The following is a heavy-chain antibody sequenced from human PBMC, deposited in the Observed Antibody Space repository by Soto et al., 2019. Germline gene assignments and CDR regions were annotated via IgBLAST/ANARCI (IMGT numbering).Heavy chain of an antibody. D-gene: IGHD3-9*01. V-gene: IGHV3-30*04. CDR1: GFLFNTYA. Sequence: QVQLVDSGGGVVQPGRSLRLSCTASGFLFNTYAMHWVRQAPGKGQEWVAVISYDARNTYYADSVKGRFTISRDNSKNALYLQMNSLRPEDTAVYYCARPGSGYDVLTGQYFYYFHAVDVWGQGTTVTVSS. CDR2: ISYDARNT. CDR3: ARPGSGYDVLTGQYFYYFHAVDV. J-gene: IGHJ6*02.